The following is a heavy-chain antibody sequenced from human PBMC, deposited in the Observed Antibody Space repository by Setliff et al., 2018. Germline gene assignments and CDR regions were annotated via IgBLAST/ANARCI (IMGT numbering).Heavy chain of an antibody. D-gene: IGHD1-7*01. J-gene: IGHJ4*02. Sequence: PGGSLRLSCEASGFIFSSLWMSWVRQAPGRGLEWVANINQEGSGRYYVDSVKGRFIIYRDSSKNTLYMQMNSLRAEDTAVYYCAKPRVELRWGFESWGQGTLVTVSS. V-gene: IGHV3-7*03. CDR2: INQEGSGR. CDR3: AKPRVELRWGFES. CDR1: GFIFSSLW.